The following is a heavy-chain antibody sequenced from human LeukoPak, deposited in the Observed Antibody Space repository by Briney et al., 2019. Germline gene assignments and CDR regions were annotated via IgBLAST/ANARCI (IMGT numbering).Heavy chain of an antibody. CDR1: GGSISSSSYY. V-gene: IGHV4-39*01. Sequence: SQTLSLTCAVSGGSISSSSYYWGWIRQPPGKGLEWIGSIYYSGSTYYNPSLKSRVTISVDTSKNQFSLKLSSVTAADTAVYYCARQGYSSGFLFDPWGQGTLVTVSS. D-gene: IGHD6-19*01. J-gene: IGHJ5*02. CDR2: IYYSGST. CDR3: ARQGYSSGFLFDP.